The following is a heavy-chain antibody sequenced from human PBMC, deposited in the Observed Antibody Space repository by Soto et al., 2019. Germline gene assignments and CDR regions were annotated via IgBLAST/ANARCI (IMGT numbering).Heavy chain of an antibody. D-gene: IGHD2-2*01. CDR2: ISVSGGDT. V-gene: IGHV3-23*01. Sequence: SLRLSCAASGFTFSNYAMSWVRQAPGKGLEWVSTISVSGGDTYYTDSVKGRFTISRDNSKNTLFLQMNSLRAEDAAVYYCTTQSSIVVSPIANYPWGQGTLVTVSS. J-gene: IGHJ5*02. CDR3: TTQSSIVVSPIANYP. CDR1: GFTFSNYA.